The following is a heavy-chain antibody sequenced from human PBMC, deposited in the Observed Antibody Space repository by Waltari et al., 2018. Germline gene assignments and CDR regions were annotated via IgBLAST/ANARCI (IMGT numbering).Heavy chain of an antibody. J-gene: IGHJ6*03. V-gene: IGHV2-5*01. CDR3: AHRRGIAAAAYYYYYYMDV. D-gene: IGHD6-13*01. Sequence: QITLKESGPTLVKPTQTLTLTCTFSGFSLSPSGVGVGWIRQPPGKALEWLALIYWNDDKRYSPTLKSRLTITKDTSKNQVVLTMTNMDPVDTATYYCAHRRGIAAAAYYYYYYMDVWGKGTTVTVSS. CDR1: GFSLSPSGVG. CDR2: IYWNDDK.